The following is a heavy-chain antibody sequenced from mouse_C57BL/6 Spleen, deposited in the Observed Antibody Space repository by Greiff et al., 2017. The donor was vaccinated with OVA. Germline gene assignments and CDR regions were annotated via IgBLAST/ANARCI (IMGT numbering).Heavy chain of an antibody. CDR3: ARGDYDYLYYYAMDY. D-gene: IGHD2-4*01. CDR2: ISGGGGNT. J-gene: IGHJ4*01. Sequence: EVMLVESGGGLVKPGGSLKLSCAASGFTFSSYTMSWVRQTPEKRLEWVATISGGGGNTYYPDSVKGRFTISRDNAKNTLYLQMSSLRSEDTALYYCARGDYDYLYYYAMDYWGQGTSVTVSS. CDR1: GFTFSSYT. V-gene: IGHV5-9*01.